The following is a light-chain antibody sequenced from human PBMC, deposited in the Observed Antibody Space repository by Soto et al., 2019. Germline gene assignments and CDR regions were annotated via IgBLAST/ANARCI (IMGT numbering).Light chain of an antibody. J-gene: IGKJ1*01. Sequence: IVLTQSPATLSLSPWERATLSCRASQSVRTYLAWYQQKPGQAPRLLIYGASNRATGIPDRFSGSGSGTDFTLTISRLEPEDFAVYYCQQYGSSGTFGQGTKVDIK. CDR1: QSVRTY. CDR2: GAS. CDR3: QQYGSSGT. V-gene: IGKV3-20*01.